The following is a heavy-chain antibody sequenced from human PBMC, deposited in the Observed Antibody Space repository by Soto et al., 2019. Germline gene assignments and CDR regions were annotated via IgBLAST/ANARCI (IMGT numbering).Heavy chain of an antibody. CDR3: ARGLGDYYDSSCYKYYYYYGMDV. J-gene: IGHJ6*02. Sequence: PSQTLSLTCAISGDSVSSNSAAWNWIRQSPSRGLEWLGRTYYRSKWYNDYAVSVKSRITINPDTSKNQFSLQLNSVTPEDTAVYYCARGLGDYYDSSCYKYYYYYGMDVWGQGTTVPVSS. CDR2: TYYRSKWYN. CDR1: GDSVSSNSAA. V-gene: IGHV6-1*01. D-gene: IGHD3-22*01.